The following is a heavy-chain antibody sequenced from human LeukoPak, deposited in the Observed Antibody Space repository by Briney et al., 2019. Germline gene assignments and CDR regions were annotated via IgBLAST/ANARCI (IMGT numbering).Heavy chain of an antibody. CDR1: GFTFSSYW. CDR3: ASSGSSWYGAFDI. J-gene: IGHJ3*02. CDR2: IELHGSQK. D-gene: IGHD6-13*01. Sequence: GGSLRLSCAASGFTFSSYWMSWVRQAPGKGLEWVANIELHGSQKYYVDSVKGRFTISRDNAKNSLYLQMNSLRAEDTAVYYCASSGSSWYGAFDIWGQGTMVTVPS. V-gene: IGHV3-7*01.